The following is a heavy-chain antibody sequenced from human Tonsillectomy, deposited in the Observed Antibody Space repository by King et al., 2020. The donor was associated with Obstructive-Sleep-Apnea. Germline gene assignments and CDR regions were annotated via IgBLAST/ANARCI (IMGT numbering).Heavy chain of an antibody. D-gene: IGHD2-2*01. CDR1: GGSISSGGYY. J-gene: IGHJ3*02. V-gene: IGHV4-31*03. CDR3: ARGAMTLGAFDI. Sequence: QLQETGPGLVKPSQTLSLTCTVSGGSISSGGYYWSWIRQHPGKCLEWIGCIYYSGSTYYNPSLKRRGTISVETSKNQFSLKLSSVTAADTAVYYCARGAMTLGAFDIWGQGTMVTVSS. CDR2: IYYSGST.